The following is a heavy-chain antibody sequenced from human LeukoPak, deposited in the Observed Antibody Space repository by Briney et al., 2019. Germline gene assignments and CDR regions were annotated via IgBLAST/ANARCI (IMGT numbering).Heavy chain of an antibody. Sequence: PSETLSLTCTVSNYSISSGYYWGWIRQPPGKGLEWVGSISHRGSTYYNPSLRSRITISLDRSKQKFSLKLTSVTAADTAVYFCARGAEYYAIWRGYAGYSDYWGQGISVTVFS. V-gene: IGHV4-38-2*02. CDR1: NYSISSGYY. D-gene: IGHD3-3*01. J-gene: IGHJ4*02. CDR3: ARGAEYYAIWRGYAGYSDY. CDR2: ISHRGST.